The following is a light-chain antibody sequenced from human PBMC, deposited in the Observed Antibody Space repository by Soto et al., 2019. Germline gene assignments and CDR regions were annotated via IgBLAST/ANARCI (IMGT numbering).Light chain of an antibody. CDR3: SSYTISSTRV. CDR1: SSDVGGYNY. CDR2: EVS. Sequence: QSALTQPASVSGSPGQSITISCTGTSSDVGGYNYVSWYQQHPGKAPKLMIYEVSNRPSGVSNRFSGSKSGNTASLTISGLQAEDEADYYCSSYTISSTRVFGEGTKLTVL. J-gene: IGLJ3*02. V-gene: IGLV2-14*01.